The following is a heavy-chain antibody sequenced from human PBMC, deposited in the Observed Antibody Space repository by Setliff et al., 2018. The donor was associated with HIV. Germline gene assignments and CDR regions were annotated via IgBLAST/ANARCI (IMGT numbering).Heavy chain of an antibody. Sequence: PSETLSLTCSVSGGSINSGHYYWSWIRHHPGKGLEWIGYIYYTGSTYFNPSLKSRVTLSIDTSKNQFSLKLSPVTAADTAVYYCARDRYAGEIDYWGQGTLVTAPQ. CDR1: GGSINSGHYY. CDR3: ARDRYAGEIDY. CDR2: IYYTGST. D-gene: IGHD3-10*01. V-gene: IGHV4-31*03. J-gene: IGHJ4*02.